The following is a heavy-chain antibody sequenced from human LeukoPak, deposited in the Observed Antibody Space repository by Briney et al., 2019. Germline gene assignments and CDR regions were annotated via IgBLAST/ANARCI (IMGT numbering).Heavy chain of an antibody. V-gene: IGHV1-2*06. J-gene: IGHJ4*02. CDR3: AREADYDGVFDY. CDR1: GYTFTGNF. Sequence: ASVKVSCKAPGYTFTGNFMNWVRQAPGQGLEWMGRINPNSGGTNYAQKFQGRVTMTRDTSISTAYMELSRLRSDDTAVYYCAREADYDGVFDYWGPGTLVTVSS. CDR2: INPNSGGT. D-gene: IGHD4-17*01.